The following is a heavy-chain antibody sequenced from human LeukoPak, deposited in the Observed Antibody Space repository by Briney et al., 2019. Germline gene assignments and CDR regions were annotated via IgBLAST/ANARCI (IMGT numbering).Heavy chain of an antibody. Sequence: ASVKVSRKASGGSLSTYIITWVRQAPGQGLEWVGGIIPVFGTPNYAQKFQDRVKITTDESTSAAYMELSSLRSEDTAVYYCARDRSDPLWLRGGWFDPWGQGTLVTVSS. V-gene: IGHV1-69*05. J-gene: IGHJ5*02. CDR3: ARDRSDPLWLRGGWFDP. CDR1: GGSLSTYI. CDR2: IIPVFGTP. D-gene: IGHD5-18*01.